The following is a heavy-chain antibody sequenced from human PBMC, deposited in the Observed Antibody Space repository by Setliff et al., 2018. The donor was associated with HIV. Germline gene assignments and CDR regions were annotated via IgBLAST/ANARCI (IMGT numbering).Heavy chain of an antibody. CDR2: MSAYSGDT. CDR3: VRGYYYDKTGYGTFDI. CDR1: GYTFTAYG. D-gene: IGHD3-22*01. V-gene: IGHV1-18*04. J-gene: IGHJ3*02. Sequence: VKVSCKASGYTFTAYGITWVRQAPGQGLEWMGWMSAYSGDTKYAQKIQGRVNTTRDTSTDTAYVELRSLRFDDTALYYCVRGYYYDKTGYGTFDIWGQGTVVTVSS.